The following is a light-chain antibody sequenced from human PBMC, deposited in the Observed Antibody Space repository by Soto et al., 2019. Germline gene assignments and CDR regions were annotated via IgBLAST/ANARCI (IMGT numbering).Light chain of an antibody. CDR1: SSNIGNNY. CDR2: DNH. J-gene: IGLJ1*01. Sequence: QSALTQPPSVSAAPGQKVTISCSGSSSNIGNNYVSWFQQLPGTAPKLLIYDNHKRPSGIPDRFSGSKSGTSATLGITGLQTGDEADYYCGTWDNSLSAGVFGTGTKVTVL. V-gene: IGLV1-51*01. CDR3: GTWDNSLSAGV.